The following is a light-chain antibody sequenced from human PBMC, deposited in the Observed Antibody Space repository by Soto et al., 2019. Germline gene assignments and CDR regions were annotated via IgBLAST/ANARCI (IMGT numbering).Light chain of an antibody. Sequence: QSALTQPPSASGSPGQSVTISCTGTSNDVGYYNYVSWYQLHPGKAPKLITYEVTKRPSGVPDRFSGSKSGNTASLTVFELQADDEADYYCGSYAGSNNFVFGPGTKLTVL. CDR3: GSYAGSNNFV. J-gene: IGLJ1*01. CDR1: SNDVGYYNY. CDR2: EVT. V-gene: IGLV2-8*01.